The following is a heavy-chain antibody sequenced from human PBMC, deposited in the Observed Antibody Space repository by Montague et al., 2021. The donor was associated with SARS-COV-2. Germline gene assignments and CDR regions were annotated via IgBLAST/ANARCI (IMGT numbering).Heavy chain of an antibody. Sequence: SQTLSLTCTVSGASISTGIYYWSWIRQPAGKGLEWIGRIRTTGHTDYNSSLESRVFMSVDTSTNQFSLSLTSVTAADTAVYFCARFGSGTLEFDLWGQGILVTVSS. V-gene: IGHV4-61*02. D-gene: IGHD1-26*01. J-gene: IGHJ4*02. CDR3: ARFGSGTLEFDL. CDR2: IRTTGHT. CDR1: GASISTGIYY.